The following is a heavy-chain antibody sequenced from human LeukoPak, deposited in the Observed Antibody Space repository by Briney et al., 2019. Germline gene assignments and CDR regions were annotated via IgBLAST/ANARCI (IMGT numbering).Heavy chain of an antibody. CDR2: INPNSGGT. D-gene: IGHD2-15*01. CDR1: GYTFTGYY. J-gene: IGHJ5*02. CDR3: ARGYCSGGSCYSVEYWFDP. V-gene: IGHV1-2*06. Sequence: GASVKVSCKAAGYTFTGYYMFWVRQAPGQGLEWMGRINPNSGGTNYAQKFQGRVTMTRDTSISTAYMELSRLRSDDTAVYYCARGYCSGGSCYSVEYWFDPWGQGTLVTVSS.